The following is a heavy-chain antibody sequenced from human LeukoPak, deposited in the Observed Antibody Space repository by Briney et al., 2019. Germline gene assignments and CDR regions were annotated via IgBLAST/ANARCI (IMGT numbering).Heavy chain of an antibody. CDR2: VHYSGST. J-gene: IGHJ6*03. Sequence: SETLSLTCTVSGGSISSYYWSWIWQNPGKGLERMEYVHYSGSTSCNPSLKSRVTISLDTSKNQFSLKLSSVTAADTAVYYCARDVRYSTNFYCMDVWGKGTAVTVSS. D-gene: IGHD4-11*01. CDR1: GGSISSYY. V-gene: IGHV4-59*01. CDR3: ARDVRYSTNFYCMDV.